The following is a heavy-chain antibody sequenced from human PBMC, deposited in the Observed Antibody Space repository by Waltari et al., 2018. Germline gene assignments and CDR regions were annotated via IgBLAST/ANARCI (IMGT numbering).Heavy chain of an antibody. CDR3: ARAYDFWSGYEN. D-gene: IGHD3-3*01. J-gene: IGHJ4*02. V-gene: IGHV3-48*03. CDR2: ISSSGSTT. CDR1: GFTFTSSE. Sequence: EVQLVESGGGLVQPGGCLRLSCAASGFTFTSSERNWVRQAPGKGLDLVSSISSSGSTTYYADSVRGRFTISRDNAKNSLYLQMSGLRAEDTAVYYCARAYDFWSGYENWGQGTLVTVAS.